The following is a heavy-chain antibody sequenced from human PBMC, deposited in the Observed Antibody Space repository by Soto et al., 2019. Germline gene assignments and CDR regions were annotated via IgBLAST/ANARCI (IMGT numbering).Heavy chain of an antibody. CDR3: ARGRSSLSGEWLLSWFDP. CDR2: ISYDGSNK. V-gene: IGHV3-30-3*01. D-gene: IGHD3-3*01. J-gene: IGHJ5*02. CDR1: GFTFSSYA. Sequence: QVQVVESGGGVVQPGRSLRLSCAASGFTFSSYAMHWVRQAPGKGLEWVAVISYDGSNKYYADSVKGRFTISRDNSKNTLYLQMNSLRAEDTAVYYCARGRSSLSGEWLLSWFDPWGQGTLVTVSS.